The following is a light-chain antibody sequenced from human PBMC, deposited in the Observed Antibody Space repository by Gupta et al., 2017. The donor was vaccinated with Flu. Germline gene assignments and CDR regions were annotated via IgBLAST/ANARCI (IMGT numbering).Light chain of an antibody. CDR1: QSVSPC. J-gene: IGKJ2*03. CDR2: DAS. V-gene: IGKV3-11*01. CDR3: QQRSCLPMYS. Sequence: EVIWTHSPATLSLSPGERAVLGCRASQSVSPCIAWYQQKRGQAPRHLMFDASRRADGVPARFSGSGSGTDFTLTISTREPEDFAVYYCQQRSCLPMYSSGPGTKVENK.